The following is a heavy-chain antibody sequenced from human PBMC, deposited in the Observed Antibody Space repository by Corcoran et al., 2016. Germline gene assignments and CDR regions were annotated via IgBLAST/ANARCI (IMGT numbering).Heavy chain of an antibody. Sequence: EVQLVESGGGLIQPGGSLRLSCAASGFTVSSNYMSWVRQAPGKGLEWVSVIYSGGSTYYADSVKGRFTISRDNSKNTLYLQMNSLRAEDTAVYYCARGLGYCSSTSCYAMDVWGQGTTVTVSS. J-gene: IGHJ6*02. D-gene: IGHD2-2*01. CDR1: GFTVSSNY. CDR3: ARGLGYCSSTSCYAMDV. V-gene: IGHV3-53*01. CDR2: IYSGGST.